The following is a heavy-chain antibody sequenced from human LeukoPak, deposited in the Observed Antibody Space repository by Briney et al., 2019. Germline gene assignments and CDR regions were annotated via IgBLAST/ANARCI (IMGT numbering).Heavy chain of an antibody. J-gene: IGHJ4*02. CDR1: GGSLSGYY. CDR2: IKHSVIT. Sequence: PSETLSLTCAVYGGSLSGYYWSWIRQPPGKGLEWIGEIKHSVITNYNPSLKSRVTISVDTSKNQFSLKLSSVTAADTAVYDCARTLRDYVCGSYRPPAVAYCDYWRQGTLVTVSS. V-gene: IGHV4-34*01. D-gene: IGHD3-16*02. CDR3: ARTLRDYVCGSYRPPAVAYCDY.